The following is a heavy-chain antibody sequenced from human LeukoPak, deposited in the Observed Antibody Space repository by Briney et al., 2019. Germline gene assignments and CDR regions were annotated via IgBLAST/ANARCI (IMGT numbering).Heavy chain of an antibody. CDR3: AKGKYSSSFTLYFDY. D-gene: IGHD6-13*01. CDR2: ISSSGSTI. Sequence: PGGSLRLSCAASGFTFSDYYMSWIRQAPGKGLEWVSYISSSGSTIYYADSVKGRFTISRDNAKNSLYLQMNSLRAEDTAVYYCAKGKYSSSFTLYFDYWGQGTLVTVSS. V-gene: IGHV3-11*01. J-gene: IGHJ4*02. CDR1: GFTFSDYY.